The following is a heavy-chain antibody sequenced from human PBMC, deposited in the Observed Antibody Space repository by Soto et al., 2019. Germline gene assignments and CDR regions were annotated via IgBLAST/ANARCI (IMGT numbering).Heavy chain of an antibody. J-gene: IGHJ4*02. CDR3: ATHGSGSF. V-gene: IGHV1-18*01. CDR1: GYIFTSYE. D-gene: IGHD3-10*01. Sequence: QAQLVQSGAEVKKPGDSVKVSCKASGYIFTSYEITWVRQAPGQGLASMGWINTYNGNTYFTQNFQGRITMTTDTSTSTVYLELRSLTSDDTAIYYCATHGSGSFWGQGTLVTVSS. CDR2: INTYNGNT.